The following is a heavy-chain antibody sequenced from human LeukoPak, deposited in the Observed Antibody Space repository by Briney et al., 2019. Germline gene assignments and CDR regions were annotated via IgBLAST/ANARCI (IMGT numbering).Heavy chain of an antibody. CDR2: IKQDGSEK. V-gene: IGHV3-7*01. Sequence: GGSLRLSCAASGFTFSSYWMSWVRQAPGKGLEWVANIKQDGSEKYYVDSVKGRFTISRDNAKNSIYLQMNSLRAEDTAVYYCARGAPAGGKPEYFFDYWGQGTLVTVSS. J-gene: IGHJ4*02. CDR1: GFTFSSYW. CDR3: ARGAPAGGKPEYFFDY.